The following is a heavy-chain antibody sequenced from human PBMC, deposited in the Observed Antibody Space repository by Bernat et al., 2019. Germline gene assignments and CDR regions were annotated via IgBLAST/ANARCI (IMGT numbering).Heavy chain of an antibody. J-gene: IGHJ4*02. CDR3: ASVERSYDVWSGYSPQHDF. V-gene: IGHV3-48*04. D-gene: IGHD3-3*01. CDR2: ISSSSDTI. Sequence: EVQLVESGGGLVQPGGSLRLSCAASGFTFSSYSMNWVRQAPGKGLEWVSSISSSSDTIYYAGSVKGRFTISRDNAKNSLYLQMNSLRAEDTAVYYCASVERSYDVWSGYSPQHDFWGQGTLVTVSS. CDR1: GFTFSSYS.